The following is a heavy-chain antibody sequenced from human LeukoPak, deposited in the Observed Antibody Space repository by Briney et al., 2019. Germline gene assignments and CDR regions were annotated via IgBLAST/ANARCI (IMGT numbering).Heavy chain of an antibody. CDR1: GGTFTSYA. CDR2: IIPILGIA. Sequence: GASVKVSCKASGGTFTSYAISWVRQAPGQGLEGMGRIIPILGIANYAQKFQGRVTITADKSTSTAYMELSSLRSEDTAVYYCARPGESYSLDYWGQGTLVTVSS. V-gene: IGHV1-69*04. J-gene: IGHJ4*02. CDR3: ARPGESYSLDY. D-gene: IGHD6-13*01.